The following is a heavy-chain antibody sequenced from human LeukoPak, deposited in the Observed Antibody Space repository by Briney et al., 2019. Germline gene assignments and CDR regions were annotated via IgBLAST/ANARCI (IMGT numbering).Heavy chain of an antibody. Sequence: PGGSLRLSCAASGFTFSSYSMHWVRQAPGKGLEWAAVISHDGSNKYYADPVKGRFTISRDSAENSLYLQMNSLRAEDTAGYYCARFRTWGDKAFDYWGQGTLVTVSS. CDR2: ISHDGSNK. V-gene: IGHV3-30-3*01. CDR1: GFTFSSYS. CDR3: ARFRTWGDKAFDY. J-gene: IGHJ4*02. D-gene: IGHD2-21*02.